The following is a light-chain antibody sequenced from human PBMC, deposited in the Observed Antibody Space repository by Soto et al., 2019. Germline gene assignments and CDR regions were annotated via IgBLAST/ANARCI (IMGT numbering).Light chain of an antibody. Sequence: DIQMTQSPSTLSGSVGDRVTITCRASQTISSWLAWYQQKPGKAPKLLIYKASTLKSGVPSRFSGSGSGTEFNLTISSLQPDDFATYSCQHYNSYSQAFGQGTKV. CDR3: QHYNSYSQA. V-gene: IGKV1-5*03. J-gene: IGKJ1*01. CDR1: QTISSW. CDR2: KAS.